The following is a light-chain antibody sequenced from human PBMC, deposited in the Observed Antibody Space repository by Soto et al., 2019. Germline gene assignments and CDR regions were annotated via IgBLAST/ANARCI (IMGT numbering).Light chain of an antibody. V-gene: IGKV3-20*01. Sequence: EIVLSQSRGALSLSAGERATLSCRASQSVSSNYLAWYQQRAGQAPKLLIYSASSRATGIPDRFSGSGSGTEFTLTISSLQSEDFAVYYCQQYSSSRTFGQGSKVAIK. J-gene: IGKJ1*01. CDR1: QSVSSNY. CDR3: QQYSSSRT. CDR2: SAS.